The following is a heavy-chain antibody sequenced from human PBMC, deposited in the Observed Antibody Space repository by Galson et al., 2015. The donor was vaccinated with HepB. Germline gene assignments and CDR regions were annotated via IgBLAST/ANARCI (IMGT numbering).Heavy chain of an antibody. Sequence: SVKVSCKASGYTFTSYAMHWVRQAPGQRLEWMGWINAGNGNTKYSQKFQGRVTITRDTSISTAYMELSRLRSDDTAVYYCARDSGSEVADYDSSGYDGFDYWGQGTLVTVSS. D-gene: IGHD3-22*01. V-gene: IGHV1-3*01. CDR2: INAGNGNT. CDR1: GYTFTSYA. J-gene: IGHJ4*02. CDR3: ARDSGSEVADYDSSGYDGFDY.